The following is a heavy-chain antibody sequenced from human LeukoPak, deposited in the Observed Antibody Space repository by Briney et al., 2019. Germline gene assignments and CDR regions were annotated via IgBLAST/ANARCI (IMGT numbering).Heavy chain of an antibody. D-gene: IGHD3-10*01. Sequence: PGGSLRLSCAASGFTFSSYAMHWVRQAPGKGLEWVSHINWDGGTTTYSDSVKGRFSISRDNTKSSLYLQMNSVRAEDTAVYYCARHLMVRGTIDYWGQGTLVTVSS. CDR1: GFTFSSYA. V-gene: IGHV3-20*04. CDR2: INWDGGTT. J-gene: IGHJ4*02. CDR3: ARHLMVRGTIDY.